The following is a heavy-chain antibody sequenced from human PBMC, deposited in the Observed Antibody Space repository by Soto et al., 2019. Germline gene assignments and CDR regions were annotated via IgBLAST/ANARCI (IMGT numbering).Heavy chain of an antibody. D-gene: IGHD3-3*01. CDR1: GYTFTSYA. CDR3: ARAVLRFLEWEPTAFDY. V-gene: IGHV1-3*01. CDR2: INAGNGNT. Sequence: GASVKVSCKASGYTFTSYAMHWVRQAPGQRLEWMGWINAGNGNTKYSQKFQGRVTITRDTSASTAYMELSSLRSEDTAVYYCARAVLRFLEWEPTAFDYWGQGTLVTVSS. J-gene: IGHJ4*02.